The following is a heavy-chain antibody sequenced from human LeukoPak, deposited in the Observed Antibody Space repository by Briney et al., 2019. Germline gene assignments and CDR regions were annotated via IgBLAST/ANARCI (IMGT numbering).Heavy chain of an antibody. Sequence: SETLSLTCAVYGGSFSGYYWSWIRQHPGKGLEWIGYIYYSGSTYYNPSLKGRVTISVDTSKNQFSLKLSSVTAADTAVYYCARGDGYPRLKNWFDPWGQGTLVTVSS. V-gene: IGHV4-31*11. D-gene: IGHD3-22*01. J-gene: IGHJ5*02. CDR2: IYYSGST. CDR1: GGSFSGYY. CDR3: ARGDGYPRLKNWFDP.